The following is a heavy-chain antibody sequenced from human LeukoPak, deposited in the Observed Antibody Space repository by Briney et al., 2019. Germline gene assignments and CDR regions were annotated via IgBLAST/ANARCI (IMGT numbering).Heavy chain of an antibody. Sequence: GGSLRLSCAASGFTFSSYAMSWVRQAPGKGLEWVSAISGSGGSTYYADSVKGRFTISRDNSKNALYLQMNSLRAEDTAVYYCAKEHLQTYYYDSSGYYFDYWGQGTLVTVSS. CDR2: ISGSGGST. D-gene: IGHD3-22*01. V-gene: IGHV3-23*01. CDR1: GFTFSSYA. CDR3: AKEHLQTYYYDSSGYYFDY. J-gene: IGHJ4*02.